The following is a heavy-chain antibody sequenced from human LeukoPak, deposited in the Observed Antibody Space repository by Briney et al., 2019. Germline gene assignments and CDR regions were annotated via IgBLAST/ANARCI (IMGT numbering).Heavy chain of an antibody. CDR1: GGTFSSYA. Sequence: ASVTVSFKASGGTFSSYAISWVRQAPGQGLEWMGGIIPIFGTANYAQKFQGRVTITADESTSTAYMELSSLRSEDTAVYYCARTVAAAGNRDYYYYYMDVWGKGTTVTISS. CDR3: ARTVAAAGNRDYYYYYMDV. J-gene: IGHJ6*03. CDR2: IIPIFGTA. V-gene: IGHV1-69*13. D-gene: IGHD6-13*01.